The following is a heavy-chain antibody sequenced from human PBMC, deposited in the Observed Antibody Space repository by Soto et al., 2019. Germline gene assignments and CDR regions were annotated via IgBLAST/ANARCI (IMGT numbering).Heavy chain of an antibody. CDR3: ASLGRSYDFWSGYYTGRFDY. CDR2: IYYSGST. D-gene: IGHD3-3*01. Sequence: TSETLSHTCTVSGGSSISSSYCWGWIRKPPGKGLEWIGSIYYSGSTYYNPSLKSRVTISVDTSKNQFSLKLSSVTAADTAVYYCASLGRSYDFWSGYYTGRFDYWGQGTLVTVSS. CDR1: GGSSISSSYC. V-gene: IGHV4-39*01. J-gene: IGHJ4*02.